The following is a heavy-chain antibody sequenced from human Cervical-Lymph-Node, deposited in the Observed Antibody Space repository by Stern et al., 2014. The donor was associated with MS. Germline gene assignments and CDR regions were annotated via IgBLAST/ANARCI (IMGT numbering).Heavy chain of an antibody. J-gene: IGHJ3*02. Sequence: QLQLQESGPGLVKPSETLSLTCTVSGGSISSYYWSWIRQPPGKGLEWFGYIYYSGSTNYNPSLKSRVTISVDTSKNQFSLKLSSVTAADTAVYYCAGMLAYCGGDCYSDAFDIWGQGTMVTVSS. CDR2: IYYSGST. CDR3: AGMLAYCGGDCYSDAFDI. V-gene: IGHV4-59*01. CDR1: GGSISSYY. D-gene: IGHD2-21*02.